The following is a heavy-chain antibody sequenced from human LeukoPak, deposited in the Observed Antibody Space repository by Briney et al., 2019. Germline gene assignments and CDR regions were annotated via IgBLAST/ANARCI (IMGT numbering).Heavy chain of an antibody. D-gene: IGHD5-18*01. CDR3: ARERIQLWPYYYYYMDV. CDR2: IYYSGST. V-gene: IGHV4-38-2*02. CDR1: GYSISSGYY. J-gene: IGHJ6*03. Sequence: SETLSLTCTVSGYSISSGYYWGWIRPPPGKGLEWIGSIYYSGSTYYNPSLKSRVTISVDTSKNQFSLKLSSVTAADTAVYYCARERIQLWPYYYYYMDVWGKGTTVTVSS.